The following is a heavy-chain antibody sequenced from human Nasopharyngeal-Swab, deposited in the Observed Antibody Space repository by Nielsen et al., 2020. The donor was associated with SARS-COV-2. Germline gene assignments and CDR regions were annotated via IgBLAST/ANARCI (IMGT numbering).Heavy chain of an antibody. V-gene: IGHV3-30-3*01. J-gene: IGHJ2*01. CDR2: IAIDGSNYE. Sequence: GESLKISCVGSGISFSSSVIQWVRQAPGKGLEWVAVIAIDGSNYEQYADSVKGRFSISRDTYENTLHLQLNSLRAEDTAVYYCASRGASADPSTRDLPFSRRTFDLWGRGTLVTVSS. CDR3: ASRGASADPSTRDLPFSRRTFDL. D-gene: IGHD6-13*01. CDR1: GISFSSSV.